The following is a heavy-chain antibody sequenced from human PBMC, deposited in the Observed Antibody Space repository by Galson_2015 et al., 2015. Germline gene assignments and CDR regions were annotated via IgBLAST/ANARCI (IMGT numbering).Heavy chain of an antibody. CDR1: GFTLRSAW. J-gene: IGHJ3*01. CDR3: TTDSVGAADDAFD. D-gene: IGHD1-26*01. V-gene: IGHV3-15*04. CDR2: IESKTDGGTT. Sequence: LRLSCAASGFTLRSAWMTWVRQAPGKGLEWVGRIESKTDGGTTDYAAPVRGRFTISRDDSKNTLFLQLNSLKTEDTAVYYCTTDSVGAADDAFD.